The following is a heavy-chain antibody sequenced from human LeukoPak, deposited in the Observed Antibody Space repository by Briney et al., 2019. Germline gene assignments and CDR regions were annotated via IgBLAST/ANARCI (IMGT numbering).Heavy chain of an antibody. CDR2: TTPSGNNK. J-gene: IGHJ4*02. D-gene: IGHD3-3*01. CDR3: ARDPSTWNGYSDY. V-gene: IGHV3-48*01. Sequence: GGSLRLSCAVSGFTFSRYSLHWVRQAPGKGLEWISYTTPSGNNKYYSDSVKGRFTISRDNAKNSVYLQMDSLRAEDTAVYYCARDPSTWNGYSDYWGQGTLVTVSS. CDR1: GFTFSRYS.